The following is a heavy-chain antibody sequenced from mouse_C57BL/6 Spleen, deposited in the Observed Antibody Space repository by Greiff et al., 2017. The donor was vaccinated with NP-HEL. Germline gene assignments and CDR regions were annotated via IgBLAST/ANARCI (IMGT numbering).Heavy chain of an antibody. CDR2: ISSGGSYT. V-gene: IGHV5-6*01. J-gene: IGHJ2*01. D-gene: IGHD3-3*01. Sequence: EVQGVESGGDLVKPGGTLKLSCAASGFTFSSYGMSWVRQTPDKRLEWVATISSGGSYTYYPDSVKGRFTISRDNAKNTLYLQMSSLKSEDTAMYYCAGGGGHDYWGQGTTLTVSS. CDR3: AGGGGHDY. CDR1: GFTFSSYG.